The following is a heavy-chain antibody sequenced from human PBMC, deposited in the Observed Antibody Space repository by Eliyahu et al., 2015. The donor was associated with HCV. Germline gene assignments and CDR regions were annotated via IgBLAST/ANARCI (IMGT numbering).Heavy chain of an antibody. CDR3: AKARFGELLPFDY. V-gene: IGHV3-23*01. J-gene: IGHJ4*02. Sequence: EVQLLESGGGLVQPGGSLRLSCAAXGFTFSSYAMSWVXQAPGKGLEWVSAISGSGGSTYYADSVKGRFTISRDNSKNTLYLQMNSLRAEDTAVYYCAKARFGELLPFDYWGQGTLVTVSS. CDR1: GFTFSSYA. CDR2: ISGSGGST. D-gene: IGHD3-10*02.